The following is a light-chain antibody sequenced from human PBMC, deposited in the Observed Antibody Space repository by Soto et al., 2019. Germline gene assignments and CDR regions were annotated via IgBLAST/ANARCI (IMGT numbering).Light chain of an antibody. J-gene: IGLJ1*01. CDR1: SSNIGNNY. CDR3: GTWDSSLSAGEYV. V-gene: IGLV1-51*01. CDR2: DNN. Sequence: QSVLTQPPSVSAAPGQKVTLSCSGSSSNIGNNYVSWYQQLPGTAPKLLIYDNNKRPSGIPDRFSGSKSGTSATLGITGLQTGDEADYYCGTWDSSLSAGEYVFGTGTKLTVL.